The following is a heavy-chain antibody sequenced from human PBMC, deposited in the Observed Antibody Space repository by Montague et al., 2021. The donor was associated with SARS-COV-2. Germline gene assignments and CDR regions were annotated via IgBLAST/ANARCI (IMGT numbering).Heavy chain of an antibody. CDR3: ARGWNYAFDI. D-gene: IGHD1-7*01. V-gene: IGHV6-1*01. J-gene: IGHJ3*02. CDR2: TYYGSSWNT. Sequence: CAISGDSVSRHNPAWNWIRQSPPRGLEWLGRTYYGSSWNTDYAVSVKSRITISPDTSKNQFSLHLNSVTPEDTAVYYCARGWNYAFDIWGRGTMVTVSS. CDR1: GDSVSRHNPA.